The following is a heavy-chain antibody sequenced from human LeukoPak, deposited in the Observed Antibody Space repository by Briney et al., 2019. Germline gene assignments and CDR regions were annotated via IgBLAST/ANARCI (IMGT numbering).Heavy chain of an antibody. D-gene: IGHD4-17*01. CDR3: AKGTLRTTVTTAFDN. CDR1: GGSISSSN. Sequence: PSETLSLTCAVSGGSISSSNWWSWVRQPPGKGLEWVSGISGSGSNTYYADSVKGRFTISRDNSKNTLYLQMNSLRAEDTAVYYCAKGTLRTTVTTAFDNWGQGTLVTVSS. CDR2: ISGSGSNT. J-gene: IGHJ4*02. V-gene: IGHV3-23*01.